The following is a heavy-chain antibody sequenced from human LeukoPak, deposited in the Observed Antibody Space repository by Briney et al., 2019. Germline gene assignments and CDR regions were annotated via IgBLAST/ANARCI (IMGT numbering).Heavy chain of an antibody. V-gene: IGHV5-51*01. J-gene: IGHJ5*02. CDR3: ARHDGYGGNWLGRRKRRIDP. CDR1: GYSFTSYW. Sequence: GESLKISCKGSGYSFTSYWIGWVRQMPGKGLEWMGIIYPGDSDTRYSPSFQGQVTISADKSISTAYLQWSSLKASDTAMYYCARHDGYGGNWLGRRKRRIDPWGQGTLVTVSS. D-gene: IGHD4-23*01. CDR2: IYPGDSDT.